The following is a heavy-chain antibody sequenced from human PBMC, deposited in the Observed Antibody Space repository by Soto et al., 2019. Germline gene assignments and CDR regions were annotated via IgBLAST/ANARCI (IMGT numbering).Heavy chain of an antibody. CDR3: AKGWGPVSIYYYGMDV. Sequence: GGSLRLSCAASGFTFDDYTMHWVRQAPGKGLEWVSLISWDGGSTYYADSVKGRFTISRDNSKNSLYLQMNSLRTEDTALYYCAKGWGPVSIYYYGMDVWGQGTTVTVSS. V-gene: IGHV3-43*01. CDR1: GFTFDDYT. J-gene: IGHJ6*02. D-gene: IGHD7-27*01. CDR2: ISWDGGST.